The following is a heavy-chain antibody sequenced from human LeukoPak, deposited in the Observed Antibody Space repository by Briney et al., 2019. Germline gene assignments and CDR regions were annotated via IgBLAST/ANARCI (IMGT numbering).Heavy chain of an antibody. Sequence: ASVKVSCKASGGTFSSYAISWVRQAPGQGLEWMGGIIPIFGTANYAQKFQGRVTITADESTSTAYMELSSLRSEDTAVYYCARRAPQAVAGDYWGQGTLVTVSS. CDR2: IIPIFGTA. CDR1: GGTFSSYA. V-gene: IGHV1-69*13. CDR3: ARRAPQAVAGDY. D-gene: IGHD6-19*01. J-gene: IGHJ4*02.